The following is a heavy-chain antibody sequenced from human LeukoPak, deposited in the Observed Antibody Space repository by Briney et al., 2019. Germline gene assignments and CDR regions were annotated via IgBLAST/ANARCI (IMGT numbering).Heavy chain of an antibody. Sequence: GGSLRLSCAASGFTFSSYWMSWVRQAPGKGLEWVANIKQDGSEKYYVDSVKGRFTISRDNAKNSLYLQMNSLRAEGTAVYYCARNTYYYDSSGYWAYDYWGQGTLVTVSS. V-gene: IGHV3-7*01. CDR2: IKQDGSEK. CDR1: GFTFSSYW. CDR3: ARNTYYYDSSGYWAYDY. D-gene: IGHD3-22*01. J-gene: IGHJ4*02.